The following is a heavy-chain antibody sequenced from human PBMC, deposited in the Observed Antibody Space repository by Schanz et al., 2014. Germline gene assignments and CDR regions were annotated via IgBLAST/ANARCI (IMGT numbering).Heavy chain of an antibody. D-gene: IGHD4-4*01. CDR3: VRDTDYNFDY. Sequence: EQVLESGGGFVQPGGSLRLSCATSGFTFTTFAMTWVRQAPGKGLEWVSYISRSSSTIYYTDSVKGRFTISRDNAKNSVFLQMNSLRAEDTAVYYCVRDTDYNFDYWGQGTLVIVSS. CDR1: GFTFTTFA. V-gene: IGHV3-48*01. CDR2: ISRSSSTI. J-gene: IGHJ4*02.